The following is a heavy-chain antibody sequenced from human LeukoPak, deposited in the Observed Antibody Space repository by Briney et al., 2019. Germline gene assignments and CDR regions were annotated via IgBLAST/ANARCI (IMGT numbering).Heavy chain of an antibody. Sequence: ASVKVSCKASGYTFTGYYMHWVRQAPGQGLEWMGWISGHNGDRNYAQKLQGRVTMTTDTSARTAYMELRSLRSDDTAVYYCARGHYDILTGYAYWFDPWGQGTLVTVSS. CDR3: ARGHYDILTGYAYWFDP. D-gene: IGHD3-9*01. CDR2: ISGHNGDR. J-gene: IGHJ5*02. V-gene: IGHV1-18*04. CDR1: GYTFTGYY.